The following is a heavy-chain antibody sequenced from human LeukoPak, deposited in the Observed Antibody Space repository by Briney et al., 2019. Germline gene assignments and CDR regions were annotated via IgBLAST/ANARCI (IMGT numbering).Heavy chain of an antibody. CDR2: IYYSVST. CDR3: AREVVAGYYYFDY. D-gene: IGHD6-19*01. J-gene: IGHJ4*02. Sequence: SETLSLTCTVSGGSISSYYWSWIRQPPGKGLEWIGYIYYSVSTNYNPSLKSRVTISVDTSKNQFSLKLSSVTAADTAVYYCAREVVAGYYYFDYWGQGTLVTVSS. V-gene: IGHV4-59*01. CDR1: GGSISSYY.